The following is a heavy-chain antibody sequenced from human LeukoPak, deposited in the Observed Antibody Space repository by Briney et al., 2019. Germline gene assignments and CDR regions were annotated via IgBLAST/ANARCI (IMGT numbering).Heavy chain of an antibody. V-gene: IGHV3-21*01. Sequence: GGSLRLSCAASGFTFSSYAMSWVRQAPGKGLEWVSSISSSSSYIYYADSVKGRFTISRDNAKNSLYLQMNSLRAEDTAVYYCARAMEDILTGYFHDYYMDVWGKGTTVTISS. J-gene: IGHJ6*03. CDR2: ISSSSSYI. D-gene: IGHD3-9*01. CDR3: ARAMEDILTGYFHDYYMDV. CDR1: GFTFSSYA.